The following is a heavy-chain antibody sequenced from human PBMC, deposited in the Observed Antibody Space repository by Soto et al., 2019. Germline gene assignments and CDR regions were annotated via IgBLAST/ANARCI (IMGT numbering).Heavy chain of an antibody. V-gene: IGHV1-18*01. CDR2: ISAYNGNT. D-gene: IGHD1-26*01. CDR1: GFTFTSYG. Sequence: ASVKVSCKTSGFTFTSYGISWVRQAPGQGLEWMGWISAYNGNTNYAQRLQGRVTMTTDTSTSTAYMELRSLRSDDTAVYYCARDAAVGLFDYWGQGTLVTVSS. CDR3: ARDAAVGLFDY. J-gene: IGHJ4*02.